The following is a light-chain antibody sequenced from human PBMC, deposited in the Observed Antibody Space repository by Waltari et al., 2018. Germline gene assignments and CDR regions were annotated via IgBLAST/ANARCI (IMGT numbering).Light chain of an antibody. V-gene: IGKV1-5*03. J-gene: IGKJ2*01. Sequence: DIRMTQSPSTLSASVGDRVTITCRASQSISSWLAWYQQKPGKAPKLLIYKASSLESGVPSRFSGSGSGTEFTLTISSLQPDDFATYYCQQYNSYSQGYTFGQGTKLEIK. CDR2: KAS. CDR1: QSISSW. CDR3: QQYNSYSQGYT.